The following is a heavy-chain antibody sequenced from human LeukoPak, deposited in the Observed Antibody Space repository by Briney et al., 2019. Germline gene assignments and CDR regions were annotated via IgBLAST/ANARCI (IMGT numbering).Heavy chain of an antibody. V-gene: IGHV3-48*04. J-gene: IGHJ4*02. CDR1: GFTFTIYS. CDR3: ARDGSGYSSGWYGYYFDY. Sequence: PGGSLRLSCAASGFTFTIYSMNWVRQAPGKGLEWVSYISSSSGTIYYADSVKGRFTISRDNAKNSLYLQMNSLRAEDTAVYYCARDGSGYSSGWYGYYFDYWGQGILVTVSS. CDR2: ISSSSGTI. D-gene: IGHD6-19*01.